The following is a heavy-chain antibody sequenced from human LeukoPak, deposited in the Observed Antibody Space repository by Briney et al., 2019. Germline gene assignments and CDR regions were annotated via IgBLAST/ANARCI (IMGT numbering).Heavy chain of an antibody. CDR3: ARHTAIAPRSSLKY. Sequence: PSETLSLTCTVSGGSISSYYWSWIRQTPGKGLEWIGDIYYSGSTNYNPSLKSRVTIPVDTSKNQFSLKLSSVTAADTAVYYCARHTAIAPRSSLKYWGQGTLVTVSS. D-gene: IGHD6-13*01. V-gene: IGHV4-59*08. CDR2: IYYSGST. CDR1: GGSISSYY. J-gene: IGHJ4*02.